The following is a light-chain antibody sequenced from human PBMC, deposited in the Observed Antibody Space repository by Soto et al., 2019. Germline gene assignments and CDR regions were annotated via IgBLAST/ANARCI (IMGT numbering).Light chain of an antibody. V-gene: IGKV3-15*01. Sequence: EIVMTQSPATLSVSPGERATLPCRASQSVSSNLAWYQQKPGQAPRLLIYGASTRATGIPARFSGSGSGTEFTLTISNLQSEDFAVYYCHQYNDWHTFGQGTKLESK. CDR1: QSVSSN. CDR3: HQYNDWHT. CDR2: GAS. J-gene: IGKJ2*01.